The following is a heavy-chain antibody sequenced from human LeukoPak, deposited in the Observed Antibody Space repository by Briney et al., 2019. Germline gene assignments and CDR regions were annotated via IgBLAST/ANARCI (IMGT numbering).Heavy chain of an antibody. Sequence: GGSLRLSCAASRFTFKNYAMSWVRQAPGKGLEWVSSISSSGDARYYANSVKGRFTISRDNSKNTMYLQMNSLRAEDTAVDYCAESFDGSGYYYVYFDNWGQGTLVTVPS. CDR2: ISSSGDAR. CDR3: AESFDGSGYYYVYFDN. V-gene: IGHV3-23*01. CDR1: RFTFKNYA. J-gene: IGHJ4*02. D-gene: IGHD3-22*01.